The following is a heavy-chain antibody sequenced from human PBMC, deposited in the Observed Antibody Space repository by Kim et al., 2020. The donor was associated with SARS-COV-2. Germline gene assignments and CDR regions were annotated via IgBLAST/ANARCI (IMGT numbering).Heavy chain of an antibody. V-gene: IGHV4-59*01. CDR3: AREAAAGLIDY. D-gene: IGHD6-13*01. Sequence: TNSNPSLKSRVTISVDTSKNQFSLKLSSVTAADTAVYYCAREAAAGLIDYWGQGTLVTVSS. J-gene: IGHJ4*02. CDR2: T.